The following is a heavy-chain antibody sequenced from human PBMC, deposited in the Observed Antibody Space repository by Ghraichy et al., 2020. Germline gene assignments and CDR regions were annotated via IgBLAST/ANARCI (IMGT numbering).Heavy chain of an antibody. CDR2: IKQDGSEK. Sequence: GGSLRLSCAASGFTFSSYWMSWVRQAPGKGLEWVANIKQDGSEKYYVDSVRGRFTISRDNARNSLYLQMNSLRAEDTAVYYCARDPPMGVYSSAPHIYYYYYFYMDVWGKGTTVTVSS. CDR1: GFTFSSYW. J-gene: IGHJ6*03. D-gene: IGHD6-25*01. V-gene: IGHV3-7*03. CDR3: ARDPPMGVYSSAPHIYYYYYFYMDV.